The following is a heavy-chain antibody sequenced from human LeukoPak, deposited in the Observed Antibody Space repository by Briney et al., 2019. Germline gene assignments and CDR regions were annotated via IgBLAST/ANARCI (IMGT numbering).Heavy chain of an antibody. V-gene: IGHV3-21*06. CDR2: ISSSSNYI. J-gene: IGHJ1*01. D-gene: IGHD4-17*01. CDR1: GFTFSTYS. CDR3: ARDMTTATTCYLEH. Sequence: WGSLRLSCAASGFTFSTYSMNWVRQAPGQGLEWVSSISSSSNYIYYSDSVKGRFSISRDDAKNLLFLQMNGLRVEDTAVYYCARDMTTATTCYLEHWGQGTLVTVSS.